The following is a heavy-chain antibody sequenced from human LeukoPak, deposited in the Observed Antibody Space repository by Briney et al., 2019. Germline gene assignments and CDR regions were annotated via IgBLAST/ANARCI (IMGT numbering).Heavy chain of an antibody. V-gene: IGHV1-18*01. D-gene: IGHD3-22*01. J-gene: IGHJ4*02. Sequence: EASVKVSCKASGYTFTNYGFSWVRQAPGEGLEWMGWISAYNGDTKYAQKFQGRVTITTDTSATTVYMELGSLRFDDAAVYYCARTRPLGANYYDSSGYSSWGQGTLVTVSS. CDR3: ARTRPLGANYYDSSGYSS. CDR2: ISAYNGDT. CDR1: GYTFTNYG.